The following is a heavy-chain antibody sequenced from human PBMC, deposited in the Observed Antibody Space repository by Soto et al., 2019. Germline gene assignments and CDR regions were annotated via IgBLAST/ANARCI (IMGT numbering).Heavy chain of an antibody. CDR3: ARGRYGSDFDY. Sequence: QVQLQESGPGLLKPSETLSLTCTVSGGSINSYYWSWIRQPPGKVLEWIGYIYYTGSTNYNPSLKSRVTISVETSKNQFSLSLSSVTAADTAVYYCARGRYGSDFDYWGQGTLVTVSS. CDR2: IYYTGST. D-gene: IGHD5-18*01. CDR1: GGSINSYY. J-gene: IGHJ4*02. V-gene: IGHV4-59*01.